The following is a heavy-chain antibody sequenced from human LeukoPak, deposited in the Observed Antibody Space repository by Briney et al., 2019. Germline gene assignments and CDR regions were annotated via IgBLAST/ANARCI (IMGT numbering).Heavy chain of an antibody. Sequence: GGSLRLSCAASGFTFSSYSMNWVRQAPGKGLEWVSSISSSSSYIYYADSVKGRFTISRDNAKNSPYLQMNSLRAEDTAVYYCARDLSYGSQYYFDYWGQGTLVTVSS. J-gene: IGHJ4*02. CDR1: GFTFSSYS. D-gene: IGHD5-18*01. CDR2: ISSSSSYI. CDR3: ARDLSYGSQYYFDY. V-gene: IGHV3-21*01.